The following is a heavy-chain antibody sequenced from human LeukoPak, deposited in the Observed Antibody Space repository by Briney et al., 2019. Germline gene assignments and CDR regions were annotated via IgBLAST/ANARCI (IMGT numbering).Heavy chain of an antibody. CDR1: GFSFTSYS. V-gene: IGHV3-30*02. Sequence: QPGGSLRLSCTASGFSFTSYSMTWVRQAPGKGLEWVAFIRYDGSNKYYAGSVKGRFTISRDNSKNTLYLQMNSLRAEDTAVYYCAKDRRAGSYDYWGQGTLVTVSS. J-gene: IGHJ4*02. CDR2: IRYDGSNK. CDR3: AKDRRAGSYDY. D-gene: IGHD3-10*01.